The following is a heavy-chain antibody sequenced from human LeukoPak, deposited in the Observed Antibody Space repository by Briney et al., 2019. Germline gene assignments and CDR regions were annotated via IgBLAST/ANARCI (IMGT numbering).Heavy chain of an antibody. J-gene: IGHJ3*02. CDR2: MNPNSGNT. V-gene: IGHV1-8*01. Sequence: GASVKVSCKASGYTFTSYDINWVRQATGQGLEWMGWMNPNSGNTGYAQKFQGRVTMTRNTSISTASMELSSLRSEDTAVYYCARGIRYFDWLLLVGMSAFDIWGQGTMVTVSS. CDR1: GYTFTSYD. D-gene: IGHD3-9*01. CDR3: ARGIRYFDWLLLVGMSAFDI.